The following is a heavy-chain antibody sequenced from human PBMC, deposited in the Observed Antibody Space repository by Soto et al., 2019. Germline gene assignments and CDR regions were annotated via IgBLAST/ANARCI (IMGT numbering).Heavy chain of an antibody. CDR3: ARDRDHQNWFDP. J-gene: IGHJ5*02. CDR2: ISYDGSNK. CDR1: GFTFSSYA. Sequence: QVQLVESGGGVVQPGRSLRLSCAASGFTFSSYAMHWVRQAPGKGLEWVAVISYDGSNKYYADSVKGRFTISRDNSKNTLYLQMNSLRAEDTAVYYCARDRDHQNWFDPWGQGTLVTVSS. V-gene: IGHV3-30-3*01.